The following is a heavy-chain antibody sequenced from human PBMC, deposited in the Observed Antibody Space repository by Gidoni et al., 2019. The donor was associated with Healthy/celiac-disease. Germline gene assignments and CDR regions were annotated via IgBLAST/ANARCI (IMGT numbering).Heavy chain of an antibody. V-gene: IGHV3-64D*08. CDR3: VKDTADYDFWSGWWANWFDP. Sequence: EVQLVESGGGLVQPGGSLRLSCSASGFTFSSCAMHWVRQAPGKGLEYVSAISSNGGSTYYADSVKGRFTISRDNSKNTLYLQMSSLRAEDTAVYYCVKDTADYDFWSGWWANWFDPWGQGTLVTVSS. D-gene: IGHD3-3*01. CDR1: GFTFSSCA. J-gene: IGHJ5*02. CDR2: ISSNGGST.